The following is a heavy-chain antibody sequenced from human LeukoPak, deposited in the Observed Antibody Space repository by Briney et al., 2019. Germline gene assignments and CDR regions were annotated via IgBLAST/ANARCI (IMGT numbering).Heavy chain of an antibody. CDR2: IYPGDSDT. CDR1: GYSFTNYW. J-gene: IGHJ4*02. V-gene: IGHV5-51*01. D-gene: IGHD4-17*01. Sequence: GESLKISCKGSGYSFTNYWIGWVRQMPGKGLEWMGIIYPGDSDTRYRPSFQGQVTISADKSITTAYLQWSSLTASDTAVYYCARGGDYRYFDYWGQGTLVTVSS. CDR3: ARGGDYRYFDY.